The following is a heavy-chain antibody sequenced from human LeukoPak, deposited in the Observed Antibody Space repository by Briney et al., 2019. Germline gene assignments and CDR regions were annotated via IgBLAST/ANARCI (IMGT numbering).Heavy chain of an antibody. CDR3: AKATLPIGY. V-gene: IGHV3-23*01. J-gene: IGHJ4*02. CDR2: IGGSDGST. CDR1: GFTFSNYA. Sequence: GGSLRLSCTASGFTFSNYAMSWVRQAPGKGLEWVSTIGGSDGSTYYADSVKGRFTISRDNSKNTLYLQMNSLRAEDTAVYYCAKATLPIGYWGQGTLVTVSS.